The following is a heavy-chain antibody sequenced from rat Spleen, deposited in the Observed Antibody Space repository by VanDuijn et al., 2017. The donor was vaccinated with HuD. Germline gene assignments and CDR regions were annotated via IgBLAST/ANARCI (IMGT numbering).Heavy chain of an antibody. Sequence: EVQLVESGGGLVQPGRSLKLSCAASGFTFSDYGMAWVRQAPTKGLEWVATISYGDSSGHSSTYYRDSVKGRFTISRDNAKSTLYLQMDSLRSEDTATYYCARHRIRVSLGYFDFWGPGTMVTVSS. V-gene: IGHV5-29*01. D-gene: IGHD4-1*01. CDR1: GFTFSDYG. CDR3: ARHRIRVSLGYFDF. J-gene: IGHJ1*01. CDR2: ISYGDSSGHSST.